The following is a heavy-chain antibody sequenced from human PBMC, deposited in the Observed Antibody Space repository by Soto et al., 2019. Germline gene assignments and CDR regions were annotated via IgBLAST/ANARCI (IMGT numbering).Heavy chain of an antibody. CDR2: INPNSGGT. V-gene: IGHV1-2*04. J-gene: IGHJ5*02. CDR1: GYTFTGYY. CDR3: ARGQGRTNGDNWFDP. D-gene: IGHD2-8*01. Sequence: ASVKVSCKASGYTFTGYYMHWVRQAPGQGLEWMGWINPNSGGTNYAQKFQGWVTMTRDTSISTAYMELSRLRSDDTAVYYCARGQGRTNGDNWFDPWGQGTLVTVSS.